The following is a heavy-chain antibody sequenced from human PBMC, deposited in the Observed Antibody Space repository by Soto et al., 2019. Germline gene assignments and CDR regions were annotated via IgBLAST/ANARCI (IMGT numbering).Heavy chain of an antibody. Sequence: EVQLAQSGAEVKKPGEPLKISCEGSGYSFSTHWIAWVRQMPGKGLEWMGIIYPGDSDTTYSPSFQGQVTISADKSTTTAYLHWSSLKASDSAMYYCARRVTTEEHFDYWGPGTLVTVSS. J-gene: IGHJ4*02. CDR1: GYSFSTHW. CDR2: IYPGDSDT. D-gene: IGHD1-26*01. V-gene: IGHV5-51*03. CDR3: ARRVTTEEHFDY.